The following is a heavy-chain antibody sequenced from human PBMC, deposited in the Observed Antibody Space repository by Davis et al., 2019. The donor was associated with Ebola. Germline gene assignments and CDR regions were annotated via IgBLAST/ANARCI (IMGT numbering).Heavy chain of an antibody. V-gene: IGHV4/OR15-8*01. Sequence: ESLKISCAASGFTFSSYAMHWVRQPPGKGLEWIGEIYHSGSTNYNPSLKSRVTISVDKSKTQFSLKLSSVTAADTAVYYYARGKVSAVRGIGYWGQGTLVTVSS. J-gene: IGHJ4*02. CDR3: ARGKVSAVRGIGY. D-gene: IGHD3-10*01. CDR1: GFTFSSYA. CDR2: IYHSGST.